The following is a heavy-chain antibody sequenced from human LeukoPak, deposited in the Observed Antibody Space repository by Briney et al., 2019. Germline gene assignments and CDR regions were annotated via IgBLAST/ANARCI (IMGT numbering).Heavy chain of an antibody. Sequence: GASVTVSCTASGGTFSSYAFSWVRQAPGQGLEWMGGIIPIFGTANYAQKFQGRVTITADESTSTAYMELSSLRSEDTAVYYCARDPLRGGSGYRAFDYWGQGTLVTVSS. J-gene: IGHJ4*02. CDR1: GGTFSSYA. CDR2: IIPIFGTA. D-gene: IGHD3-3*01. CDR3: ARDPLRGGSGYRAFDY. V-gene: IGHV1-69*13.